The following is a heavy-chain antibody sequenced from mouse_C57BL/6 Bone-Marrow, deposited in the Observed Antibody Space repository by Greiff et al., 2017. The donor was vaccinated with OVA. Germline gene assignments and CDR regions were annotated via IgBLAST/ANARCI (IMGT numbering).Heavy chain of an antibody. Sequence: QVQLQQPGAELVRPGTSVKLSCKASGYTFTSYWMHWVKQRPGQGLEWIGVIDPSDSYTNYNQKFKGKATLTVDTSSSTAYMQLSSLTSEDSAVYYCAKLTGWAVDYWGQGTTLTVSS. CDR3: AKLTGWAVDY. D-gene: IGHD4-1*01. V-gene: IGHV1-59*01. J-gene: IGHJ2*01. CDR1: GYTFTSYW. CDR2: IDPSDSYT.